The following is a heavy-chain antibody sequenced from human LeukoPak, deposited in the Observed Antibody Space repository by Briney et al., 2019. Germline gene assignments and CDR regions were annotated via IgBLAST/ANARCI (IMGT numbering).Heavy chain of an antibody. J-gene: IGHJ4*02. CDR2: ISGGGGTT. Sequence: GGSMRLSWAASGFTFDEYAMHWVRQAPGKGREWVSLISGGGGTTYYADSVKGRFTISRDNSKNSLFLQMNRLGTEDTAFYYCAKAPGGSSWYFDYWGQGILVTVSS. CDR3: AKAPGGSSWYFDY. V-gene: IGHV3-43*02. CDR1: GFTFDEYA. D-gene: IGHD6-13*01.